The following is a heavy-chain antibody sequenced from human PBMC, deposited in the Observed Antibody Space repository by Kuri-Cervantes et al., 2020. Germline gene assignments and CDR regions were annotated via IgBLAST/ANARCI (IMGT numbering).Heavy chain of an antibody. CDR1: GFTFSSYG. V-gene: IGHV3-33*06. CDR3: AKEGSSSGRAGYFDY. Sequence: LSLTCAASGFTFSSYGMHWVRQAPGKGLEWVAVIWYDGSNKYYADSVRGRFTISRDNSKNTLYLQMNSLRGADTAFYYCAKEGSSSGRAGYFDYWGQGTLVTVSS. D-gene: IGHD6-19*01. CDR2: IWYDGSNK. J-gene: IGHJ4*02.